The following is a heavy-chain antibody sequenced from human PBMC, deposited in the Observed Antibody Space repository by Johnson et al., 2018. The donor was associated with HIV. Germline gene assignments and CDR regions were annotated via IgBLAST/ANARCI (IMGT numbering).Heavy chain of an antibody. CDR1: GIIFSHYG. CDR2: INWNGGST. CDR3: AKDAGWSIVGATDGRDAFDI. Sequence: VQLVESGGGVVQPGRSLRLSCAVSGIIFSHYGMSWVRQTPGKGLEWVSGINWNGGSTGYADSVKGRFTISRDNAKNSLYLQMNSLRAEDTAVYYCAKDAGWSIVGATDGRDAFDIWGQGAMVTVSS. D-gene: IGHD1-26*01. J-gene: IGHJ3*02. V-gene: IGHV3-20*04.